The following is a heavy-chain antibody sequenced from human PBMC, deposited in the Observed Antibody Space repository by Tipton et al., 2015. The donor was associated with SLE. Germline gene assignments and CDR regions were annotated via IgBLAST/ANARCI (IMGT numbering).Heavy chain of an antibody. J-gene: IGHJ3*02. CDR2: INHSGST. CDR3: AISPEAVAGDAAFDI. D-gene: IGHD6-19*01. CDR1: GGSFSGYY. Sequence: TLSLTCAVYGGSFSGYYWSWIRQPPGKGLEWIGEINHSGSTNYNPSLKSRVTISVDTSKNQFSLKLSSVTAADTAVYYCAISPEAVAGDAAFDIRGQGTMVTVSS. V-gene: IGHV4-34*01.